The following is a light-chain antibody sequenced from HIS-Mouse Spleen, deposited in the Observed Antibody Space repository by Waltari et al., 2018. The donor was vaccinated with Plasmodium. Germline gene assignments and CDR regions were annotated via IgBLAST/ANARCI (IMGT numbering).Light chain of an antibody. J-gene: IGLJ2*01. CDR2: QDS. CDR3: QAWDSSTAWV. CDR1: KLGDNY. Sequence: SYELTQPPSVSVSPGPTASITCSGHKLGDNYACWYQQKPCQSPVLVIYQDSKRPSGIPERFSGSNSGNTATLTISGTQAMDEADYYCQAWDSSTAWVFGGGTKLTVL. V-gene: IGLV3-1*01.